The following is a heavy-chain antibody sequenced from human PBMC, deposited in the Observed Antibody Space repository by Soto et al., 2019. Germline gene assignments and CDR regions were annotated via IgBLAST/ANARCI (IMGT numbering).Heavy chain of an antibody. J-gene: IGHJ4*02. CDR2: ITGGGSNT. D-gene: IGHD6-6*01. CDR3: AKFSATSVYEISSAPDY. CDR1: GCSFSNYA. V-gene: IGHV3-23*01. Sequence: WWCLRLSCAASGCSFSNYAMPWVHQAPGKCLEWVSAITGGGSNTFYADSLKGRFTISRDNSRKTLYLQMTCLRAEDAAVYYCAKFSATSVYEISSAPDYWGQRTLVTASS.